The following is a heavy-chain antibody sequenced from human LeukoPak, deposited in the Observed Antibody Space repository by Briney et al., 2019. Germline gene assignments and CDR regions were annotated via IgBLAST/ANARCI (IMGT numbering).Heavy chain of an antibody. CDR2: ISSSSNTM. J-gene: IGHJ6*03. Sequence: GGSLRLSCAASGFTFSRYSMNWVRQAPGKGLEWVSYISSSSNTMYYADSVRGRFTISRDNAKNSLSLQMNSLRPEDTAVYYCASSNFPYYYYLDVWGKGTTVTVSS. D-gene: IGHD4-11*01. CDR1: GFTFSRYS. V-gene: IGHV3-48*01. CDR3: ASSNFPYYYYLDV.